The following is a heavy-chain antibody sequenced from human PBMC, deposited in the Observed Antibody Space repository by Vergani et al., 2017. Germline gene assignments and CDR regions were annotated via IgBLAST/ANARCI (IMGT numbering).Heavy chain of an antibody. CDR1: CYSIRRGFY. V-gene: IGHV4-38-2*02. Sequence: QIQLQESGPGLVKPSETLSLTCSVSCYSIRRGFYWAWIRQTPEKGLEWIGGMFPTGEASNSPSLQSRLALSMDTSKNQFSLQLTSVTAADTAVYFCGVSMVRSPRPDNWFDAWGRGTLVTVSS. CDR2: MFPTGEA. D-gene: IGHD3-10*01. J-gene: IGHJ5*02. CDR3: GVSMVRSPRPDNWFDA.